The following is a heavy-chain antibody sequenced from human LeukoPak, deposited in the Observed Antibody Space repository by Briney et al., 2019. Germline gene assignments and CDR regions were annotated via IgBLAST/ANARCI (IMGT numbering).Heavy chain of an antibody. V-gene: IGHV3-23*01. CDR2: ISGRGDRT. D-gene: IGHD1-14*01. CDR3: AKKPAGFDP. Sequence: GGSLRLSCVASGFTFGFYSMTWVRQAPGKGMEWVSTISGRGDRTHYADSVKGRFTVSRDNPKNTLYLQMNSLRAEDTAIYYCAKKPAGFDPWGQGTLVGVSS. J-gene: IGHJ5*02. CDR1: GFTFGFYS.